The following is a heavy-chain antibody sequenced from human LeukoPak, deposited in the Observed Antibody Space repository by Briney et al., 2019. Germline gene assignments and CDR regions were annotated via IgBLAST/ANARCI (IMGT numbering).Heavy chain of an antibody. CDR3: ARPYSSSWAGWFDP. V-gene: IGHV4-39*01. J-gene: IGHJ5*02. Sequence: SETLSLTCTVSGGSISSSSYYWGWIRQPPGKGLEWIGSIYYSGSTYYNPSLKSRSTISVDTSKNQFSLKLSSVTAADTAVYYCARPYSSSWAGWFDPWGQGTLVTVSS. CDR2: IYYSGST. CDR1: GGSISSSSYY. D-gene: IGHD6-13*01.